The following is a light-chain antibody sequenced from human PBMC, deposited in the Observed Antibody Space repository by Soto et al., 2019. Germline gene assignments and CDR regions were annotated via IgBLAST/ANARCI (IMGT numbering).Light chain of an antibody. V-gene: IGKV3-20*01. CDR3: QHYASSPIT. CDR2: GAS. Sequence: VLTQSPDTLSLSPGATAILSCRASQTIDTYSAWYQLKPGQRPRLLIYGASSRALGIPDRIIGSGSGTNFTLAIHRLEPEDFAVYFCQHYASSPITFGQGTRLEIK. CDR1: QTIDTY. J-gene: IGKJ5*01.